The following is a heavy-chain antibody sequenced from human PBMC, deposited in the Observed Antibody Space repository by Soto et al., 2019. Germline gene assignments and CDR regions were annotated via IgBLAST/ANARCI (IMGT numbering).Heavy chain of an antibody. CDR1: GGSIINHD. J-gene: IGHJ4*02. CDR2: IYYSGST. Sequence: SEILSHRYTVSGGSIINHDCRRIRQTPGKGLEWIGYIYYSGSTNYNPSLKGRFTISRDNSKNTLYLQMNSLRAEDTAVYYCARDPTERWLQLRFDYWGQGTLVTVSS. D-gene: IGHD5-18*01. V-gene: IGHV4-59*11. CDR3: ARDPTERWLQLRFDY.